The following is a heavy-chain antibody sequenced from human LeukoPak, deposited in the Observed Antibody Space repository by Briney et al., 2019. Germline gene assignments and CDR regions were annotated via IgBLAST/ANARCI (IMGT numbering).Heavy chain of an antibody. CDR1: GYSFTNYW. D-gene: IGHD3-22*01. Sequence: GESLKISCKVSGYSFTNYWIGWVRQMPGKGLEWMGIIYPGDSDTQYSPSFQGQVTISADKSISTAYLQWSSLKASDTAMYYCARQYYYDSSGYPDYWGQGTLVTVSS. CDR2: IYPGDSDT. V-gene: IGHV5-51*01. J-gene: IGHJ4*02. CDR3: ARQYYYDSSGYPDY.